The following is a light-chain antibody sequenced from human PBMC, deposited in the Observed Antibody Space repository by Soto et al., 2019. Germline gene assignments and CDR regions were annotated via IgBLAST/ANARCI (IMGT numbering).Light chain of an antibody. CDR3: QQFSRPPLT. CDR2: RTF. Sequence: EIVLTQSPGTLSLSPGDRATLSCRASQSIASSYLAWYQQKPGQPPRLLLYRTFNRATGIPDRFSGSASGTDFTLTIRRLEPEDFAVYFCQQFSRPPLTFGGGTKVEI. CDR1: QSIASSY. J-gene: IGKJ4*01. V-gene: IGKV3-20*01.